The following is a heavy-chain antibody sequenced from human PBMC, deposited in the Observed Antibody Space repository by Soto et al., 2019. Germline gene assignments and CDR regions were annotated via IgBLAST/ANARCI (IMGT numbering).Heavy chain of an antibody. Sequence: EVQLVESGGGLVKPGGSLRLSCAASGFTFSSYNMNWVRQAPGKGLEWVSSISSSSTYIYYADSVKGRFTISRDNAKNSLYLQMNSLRAEDTAVYYCARETTHDILTASYGIWFDPWGQGTLVTVSS. D-gene: IGHD3-9*01. V-gene: IGHV3-21*01. J-gene: IGHJ5*02. CDR3: ARETTHDILTASYGIWFDP. CDR2: ISSSSTYI. CDR1: GFTFSSYN.